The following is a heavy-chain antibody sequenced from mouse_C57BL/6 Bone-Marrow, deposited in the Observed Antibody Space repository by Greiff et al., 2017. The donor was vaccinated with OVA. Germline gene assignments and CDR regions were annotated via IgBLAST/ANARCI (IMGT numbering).Heavy chain of an antibody. D-gene: IGHD4-1*01. CDR3: ARMTGTGFAY. CDR1: GFTFSDYG. V-gene: IGHV5-17*01. CDR2: ISSGSSTI. J-gene: IGHJ3*01. Sequence: EVQLVESGGGLVKPGGSLKLSCAASGFTFSDYGTHWVRQAPEKGLEWVAYISSGSSTIYYADTVKGRFTISRDNAKNTLFLQMTSLRSEDTAMYYCARMTGTGFAYWGQGTLVTVSA.